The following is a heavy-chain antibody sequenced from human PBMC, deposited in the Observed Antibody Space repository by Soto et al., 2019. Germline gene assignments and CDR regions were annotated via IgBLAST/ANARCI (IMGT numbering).Heavy chain of an antibody. CDR1: GFTFSSYS. D-gene: IGHD2-2*01. CDR2: ISSSSSTI. CDR3: ARDPVGIVVVPAAWVRGVILDYFDY. J-gene: IGHJ4*02. Sequence: GSLGLSCAASGFTFSSYSMNWVRQAPGKGLEWVSYISSSSSTIYYADSVKGRFTISRDNAKNSLYLQMNSLRAEDTAVYYCARDPVGIVVVPAAWVRGVILDYFDYWGQGTLVTVSS. V-gene: IGHV3-48*01.